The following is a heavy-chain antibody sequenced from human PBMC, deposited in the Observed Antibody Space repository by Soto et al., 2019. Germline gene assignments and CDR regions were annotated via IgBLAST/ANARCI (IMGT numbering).Heavy chain of an antibody. CDR3: ARVVSSGYYLFDY. V-gene: IGHV4-31*03. Sequence: QVQLQESGPGLVKPSQTLSLTCTVSGDSIDSGGYYWGWIRQHPGKGLQWIGYINYSGSTYYNPSLKSRVTISIDTSDNQFSLKLSSVTAADTAVYYCARVVSSGYYLFDYWGQGTLVTVSS. J-gene: IGHJ4*02. D-gene: IGHD3-22*01. CDR2: INYSGST. CDR1: GDSIDSGGYY.